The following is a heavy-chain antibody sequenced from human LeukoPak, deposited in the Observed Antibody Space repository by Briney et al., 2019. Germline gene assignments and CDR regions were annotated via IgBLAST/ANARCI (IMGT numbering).Heavy chain of an antibody. CDR2: ISSSSSTI. V-gene: IGHV3-48*01. CDR3: ARKTYSSSWSTFDY. CDR1: GFTFSSYS. J-gene: IGHJ4*02. D-gene: IGHD6-13*01. Sequence: PGGSLRLSCAASGFTFSSYSMNWVRQAPGKGLEWVSYISSSSSTIYYADSVKGRFTISRDNAKNSLYLQMNSLRAEDTAVYYCARKTYSSSWSTFDYWGQGTLVTVSS.